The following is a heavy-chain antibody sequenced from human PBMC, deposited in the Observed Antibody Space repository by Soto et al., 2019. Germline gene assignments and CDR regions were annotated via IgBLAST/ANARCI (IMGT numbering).Heavy chain of an antibody. CDR2: IIPIFGTA. CDR3: ARRWGYSNYWELWNWFDP. J-gene: IGHJ5*02. CDR1: GGTFSSYA. D-gene: IGHD4-4*01. Sequence: SVKVSCKASGGTFSSYAISWVRQAPGQGLEWMAGIIPIFGTANYAQKFQGRVTITADKSTSTAYMELRSLGSEDTAVYYCARRWGYSNYWELWNWFDPWGQGTLVNVSS. V-gene: IGHV1-69*06.